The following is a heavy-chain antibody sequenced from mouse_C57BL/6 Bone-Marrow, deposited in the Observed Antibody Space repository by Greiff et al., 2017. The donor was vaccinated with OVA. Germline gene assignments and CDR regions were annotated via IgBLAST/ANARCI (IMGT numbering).Heavy chain of an antibody. CDR3: APRGYYGLDY. Sequence: QQSCKASGYTFTSYWMQWVKQRPGQGLEWIGEIDPSDSYTNYNQKFKGKATLTVDTSSSTAYMQLSSLTSEDSAVYYCAPRGYYGLDYWGQGTTLTVSS. D-gene: IGHD1-1*01. V-gene: IGHV1-50*01. CDR1: GYTFTSYW. J-gene: IGHJ2*01. CDR2: IDPSDSYT.